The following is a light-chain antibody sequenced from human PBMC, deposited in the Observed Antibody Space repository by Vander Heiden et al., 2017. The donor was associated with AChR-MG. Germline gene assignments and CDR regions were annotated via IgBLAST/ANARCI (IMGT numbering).Light chain of an antibody. CDR1: QDISND. CDR2: DAS. V-gene: IGKV1-33*01. CDR3: QQHDVLPLT. Sequence: DIQMTQSPSSLSASVGDRVTIPCQASQDISNDLNWYQKKPGKAPKLLIYDASILEPGVPSRFSGNGSQTHFTLTISSLQPEDISTYYRQQHDVLPLTFGGGTRVDIK. J-gene: IGKJ4*01.